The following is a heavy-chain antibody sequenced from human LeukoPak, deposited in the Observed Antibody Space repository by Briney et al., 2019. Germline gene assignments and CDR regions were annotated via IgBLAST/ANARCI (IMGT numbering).Heavy chain of an antibody. D-gene: IGHD4-17*01. V-gene: IGHV3-21*01. CDR2: ISSSSSYI. J-gene: IGHJ6*02. Sequence: GGSLRLSCAASGFTFSSYSMTWVRQAPGKGLEWVSSISSSSSYIYYADSVKGRFTISRDNAKNSLYLQMNSLRAEDTAVYYCARVATGPGYYYYGMDVWGQGTTVTVSS. CDR1: GFTFSSYS. CDR3: ARVATGPGYYYYGMDV.